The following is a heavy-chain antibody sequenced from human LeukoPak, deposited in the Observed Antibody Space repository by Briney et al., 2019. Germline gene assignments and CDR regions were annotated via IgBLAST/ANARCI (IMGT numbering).Heavy chain of an antibody. D-gene: IGHD6-19*01. CDR2: FDPEDGET. V-gene: IGHV1-24*01. CDR3: ATDRAVAGYFDY. J-gene: IGHJ4*02. Sequence: ASVKVSCKVSGYTLTELSMHWVRQAPGKGLEWMGGFDPEDGETIYAQKFQGRVTMTEDTSTDTAYMELSSLRSEDTAVYYCATDRAVAGYFDYWDQGTLVTVSS. CDR1: GYTLTELS.